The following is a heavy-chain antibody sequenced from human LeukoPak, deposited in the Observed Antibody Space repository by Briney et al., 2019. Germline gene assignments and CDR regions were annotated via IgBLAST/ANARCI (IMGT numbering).Heavy chain of an antibody. CDR2: INHSGST. CDR1: GGSIRSCSYY. J-gene: IGHJ1*01. V-gene: IGHV4-39*07. D-gene: IGHD6-6*01. Sequence: SDTLSLTCTVSGGSIRSCSYYWAWIRQPPGKGLEWIGEINHSGSTKYNSSLKSRVTISVDTSKNQFSLKLSSVTAADTAVYYCARGRVEGDSGSQGVFQHWGQGTLVTVSS. CDR3: ARGRVEGDSGSQGVFQH.